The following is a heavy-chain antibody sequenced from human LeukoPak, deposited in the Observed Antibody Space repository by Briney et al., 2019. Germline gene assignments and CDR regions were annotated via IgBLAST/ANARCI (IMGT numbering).Heavy chain of an antibody. Sequence: SETLSLTCAVYGGSFSGYYWSWIRQPPGKGLEWIGEINHSGSTNYNPSLKSRVAISVDTSKNQFSLKLSSVTAADTAVYYCARHLLRIAAAGTGYDYWGQGTLVTVSS. CDR2: INHSGST. D-gene: IGHD6-13*01. V-gene: IGHV4-34*01. J-gene: IGHJ4*02. CDR3: ARHLLRIAAAGTGYDY. CDR1: GGSFSGYY.